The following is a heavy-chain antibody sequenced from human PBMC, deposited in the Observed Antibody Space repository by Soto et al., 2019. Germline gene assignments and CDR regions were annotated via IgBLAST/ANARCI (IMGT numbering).Heavy chain of an antibody. J-gene: IGHJ6*02. Sequence: PGGFLRLSCAVSGFTFGSYGVHWVRQAPGKGLEWVAVIWYDGSNKYYADSVKGRFTISRDNSKNTLYLQMNSLRAEDTAVYYCARGLQSTYCYYGMDVWGQGTTVTVSS. CDR3: ARGLQSTYCYYGMDV. CDR2: IWYDGSNK. D-gene: IGHD4-4*01. V-gene: IGHV3-33*01. CDR1: GFTFGSYG.